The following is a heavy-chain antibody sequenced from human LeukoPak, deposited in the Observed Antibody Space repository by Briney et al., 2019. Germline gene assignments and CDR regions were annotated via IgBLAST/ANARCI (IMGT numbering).Heavy chain of an antibody. CDR3: ARDSPYRV. V-gene: IGHV3-30-3*01. CDR2: ISYDGSNK. D-gene: IGHD3-16*02. Sequence: GGSLRLSCAASGFTVSSNYMSWVRQAPGKGLEWVAVISYDGSNKYYADSVKGRFTISRDNSKNTLYLQMNSLRAEDTAVYYCARDSPYRVWGQGTLVTVSS. J-gene: IGHJ4*02. CDR1: GFTVSSNY.